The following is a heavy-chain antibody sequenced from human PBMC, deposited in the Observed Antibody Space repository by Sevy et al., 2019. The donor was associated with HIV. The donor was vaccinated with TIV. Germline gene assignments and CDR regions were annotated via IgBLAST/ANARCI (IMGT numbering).Heavy chain of an antibody. V-gene: IGHV3-7*03. D-gene: IGHD2-2*01. CDR3: AKDRDTMPIPSGDY. CDR2: IKQDGSVK. Sequence: GGSLRLSCAASGFTISSYWVTWVRQAPGKGLEWVANIKQDGSVKKYLGSVRGRFTISRDNSKNTLYLQMNSLRAEDTAVYYCAKDRDTMPIPSGDYWGQGTQVTVSS. CDR1: GFTISSYW. J-gene: IGHJ4*02.